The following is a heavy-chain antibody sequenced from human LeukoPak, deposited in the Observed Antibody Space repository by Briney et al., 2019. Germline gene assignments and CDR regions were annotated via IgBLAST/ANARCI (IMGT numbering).Heavy chain of an antibody. J-gene: IGHJ4*02. CDR2: ISSSSSYI. V-gene: IGHV3-21*01. CDR1: GSTFSSYG. CDR3: ARDRDSSGYNDY. D-gene: IGHD3-22*01. Sequence: GGSLRLSCAASGSTFSSYGMNWVRQAPGKGLEWISFISSSSSYIYYADSLKGRFTISRDNAKNSLYLQMNSLRAEDTAVYYCARDRDSSGYNDYWGQGTLVTVSS.